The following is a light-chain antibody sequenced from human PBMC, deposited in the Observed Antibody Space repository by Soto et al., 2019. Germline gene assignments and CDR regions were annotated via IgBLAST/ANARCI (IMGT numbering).Light chain of an antibody. CDR2: RSD. CDR3: SARDDSLSGVV. CDR1: SSNIGSNH. Sequence: QSVLTQPPSTSGTPGQRVTISCSGSSSNIGSNHVYWYQQFPGMAPKLLMYRSDQRPTGVPDRFSGSKSGTSASLAISGLRSDDEDDYYCSARDDSLSGVVFGGGTKLTVL. J-gene: IGLJ2*01. V-gene: IGLV1-47*01.